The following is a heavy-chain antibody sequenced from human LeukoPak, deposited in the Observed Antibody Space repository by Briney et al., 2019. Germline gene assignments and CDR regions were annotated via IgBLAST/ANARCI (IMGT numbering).Heavy chain of an antibody. CDR3: ARVVVGATNFYYGMDV. J-gene: IGHJ6*02. D-gene: IGHD1-26*01. CDR1: GGSMDTYY. Sequence: SETLSLTCAVSGGSMDTYYWTWIRQPPGKGLEWIGNIYYSGKTNYNPSLKSRVSISVDTSKYQFSLKLSSVTAADAALYYCARVVVGATNFYYGMDVWGQGTTVTVSS. CDR2: IYYSGKT. V-gene: IGHV4-59*08.